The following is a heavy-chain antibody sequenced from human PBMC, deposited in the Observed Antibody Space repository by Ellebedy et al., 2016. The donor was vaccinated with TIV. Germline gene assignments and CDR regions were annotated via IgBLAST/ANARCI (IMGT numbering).Heavy chain of an antibody. CDR3: AGGTY. J-gene: IGHJ4*02. CDR2: VSSDVTGP. Sequence: GESLKISCAASGFSLSTYWMHWVRQVPGKGLEWVSRVSSDVTGPTYADSVMGRFIISRDNSKNTLYLQMNSLRAEDTAVYYCAGGTYWGQGTLVTVSS. CDR1: GFSLSTYW. V-gene: IGHV3-74*01.